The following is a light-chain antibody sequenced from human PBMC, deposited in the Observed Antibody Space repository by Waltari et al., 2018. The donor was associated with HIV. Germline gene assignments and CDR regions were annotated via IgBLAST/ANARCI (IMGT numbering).Light chain of an antibody. V-gene: IGLV1-51*01. Sequence: QSVLTQPPSVSAAPGQKVTISCSGSSSNIENNYVYWYQQLTGTAPKLLFYDNDKRPSGIPDRFSASKSGTSVTLDITGLQTGDEADYYCGTWDSFLSAGVFGGGTKLTVL. CDR3: GTWDSFLSAGV. CDR2: DND. CDR1: SSNIENNY. J-gene: IGLJ3*02.